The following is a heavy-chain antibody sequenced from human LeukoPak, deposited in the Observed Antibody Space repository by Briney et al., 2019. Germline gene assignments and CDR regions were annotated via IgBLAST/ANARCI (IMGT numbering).Heavy chain of an antibody. Sequence: ASVKVSCKASGYTFTGYYMHWVRQAPGQRLEWMGWINAGNGNTKYSQKFQGRVTITRDTSASTAYMELGSLRSEDTAVYYCASGRGAVAGTGYWGQGTLVTVSS. V-gene: IGHV1-3*01. CDR3: ASGRGAVAGTGY. J-gene: IGHJ4*02. D-gene: IGHD6-19*01. CDR2: INAGNGNT. CDR1: GYTFTGYY.